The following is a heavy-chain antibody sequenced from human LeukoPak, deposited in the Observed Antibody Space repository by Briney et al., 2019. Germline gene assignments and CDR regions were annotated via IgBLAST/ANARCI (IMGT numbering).Heavy chain of an antibody. J-gene: IGHJ4*02. CDR3: AKSLLTTVTTLFDY. Sequence: GGSLRLSCAASKFIFSNYWMSWVRQAPGKGLEWVAYIKKTGSETYYVDSVKGRFTITRDNARNSLFLQMNSLRAEDTAVYYCAKSLLTTVTTLFDYWGQGTLVTVSS. CDR1: KFIFSNYW. CDR2: IKKTGSET. V-gene: IGHV3-7*03. D-gene: IGHD4-17*01.